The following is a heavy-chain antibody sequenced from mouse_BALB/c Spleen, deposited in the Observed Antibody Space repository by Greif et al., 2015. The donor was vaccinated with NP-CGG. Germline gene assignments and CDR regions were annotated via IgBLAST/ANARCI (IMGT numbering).Heavy chain of an antibody. D-gene: IGHD2-10*01. CDR1: GYTFASYY. J-gene: IGHJ4*01. CDR2: INPSNGGT. CDR3: TRWRTYYGNSYAMDY. V-gene: IGHV1S81*02. Sequence: QVQLKESGAELVKPGASVKLSCKASGYTFASYYMYWVKQRPGQGLEWIGEINPSNGGTNFNEKFKSKATLTVDKSSSTAYMQLSSLTSEDSAVYYCTRWRTYYGNSYAMDYWGQGTSVTVSS.